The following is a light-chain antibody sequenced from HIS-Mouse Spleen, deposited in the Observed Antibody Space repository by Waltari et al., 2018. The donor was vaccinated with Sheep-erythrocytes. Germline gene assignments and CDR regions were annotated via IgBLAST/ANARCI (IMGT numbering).Light chain of an antibody. CDR3: SSYTSSSTWV. Sequence: QSALTQPASVSGSPGQSITIPCTGTRRDVVGYSYVSWYQQHPGKAPELMIYDVSNRPSGVSNRFSGSKSGNTASLTISGLQAEDEADYYCSSYTSSSTWVFGGGTKLTVL. CDR2: DVS. J-gene: IGLJ3*02. V-gene: IGLV2-14*03. CDR1: RRDVVGYSY.